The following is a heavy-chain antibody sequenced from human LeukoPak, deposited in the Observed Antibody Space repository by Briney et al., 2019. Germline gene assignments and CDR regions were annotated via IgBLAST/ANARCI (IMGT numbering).Heavy chain of an antibody. D-gene: IGHD6-19*01. J-gene: IGHJ4*02. CDR3: AKDGQGIAVAEGYFDY. Sequence: GGSLRLSCAASGFTFSSYAMSWVRQAPGKGLEWVSAISGSGGSTYYADSVKGRFTISRDNSKNTLYLQMNSLRAEDTAVYYCAKDGQGIAVAEGYFDYWGQGTLVTVSS. CDR2: ISGSGGST. V-gene: IGHV3-23*01. CDR1: GFTFSSYA.